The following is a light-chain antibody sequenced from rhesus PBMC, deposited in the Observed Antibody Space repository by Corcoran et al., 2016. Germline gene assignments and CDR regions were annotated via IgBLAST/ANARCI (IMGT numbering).Light chain of an antibody. CDR3: LQGYSTPYS. CDR2: AAS. V-gene: IGKV1-36*02. J-gene: IGKJ2*01. Sequence: DIQMTQSPSSLSASVGDRVTITCRASQGINDYLSWYPQKPGKAPKRLIYAASSLESGVPSRFSGMGSGTEFTLTISTRQPEDFAAYYCLQGYSTPYSFGQGTKVEIK. CDR1: QGINDY.